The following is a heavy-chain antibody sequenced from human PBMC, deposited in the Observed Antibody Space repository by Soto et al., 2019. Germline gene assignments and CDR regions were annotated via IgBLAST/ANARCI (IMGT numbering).Heavy chain of an antibody. J-gene: IGHJ3*02. CDR3: ARGHEFGGNSEAFDI. D-gene: IGHD2-21*02. Sequence: QVLLVQSGAEMKKPGSSVKVSCKASGGTFSTSSINWVRQAPGQRPEWMGNILPIFGTADYAQKFQGRVTITTDKSTNTAYMKLRMLLSEDTAVYYCARGHEFGGNSEAFDIWGQGTVVTVSS. CDR1: GGTFSTSS. V-gene: IGHV1-69*05. CDR2: ILPIFGTA.